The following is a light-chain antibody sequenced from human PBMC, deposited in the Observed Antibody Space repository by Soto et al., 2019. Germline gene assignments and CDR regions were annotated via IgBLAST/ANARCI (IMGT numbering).Light chain of an antibody. V-gene: IGKV1-39*01. CDR1: QDITNY. CDR3: QQTYNIPWT. Sequence: DIQMTQSPSSLSASVGDRITITCRPSQDITNYLNWYQQKPGIAPNLLIFDASRVKGEVPSKFSGSTSGTNFTLTISSLQPRYSATYYCQQTYNIPWTFGPRTKVEIK. CDR2: DAS. J-gene: IGKJ1*01.